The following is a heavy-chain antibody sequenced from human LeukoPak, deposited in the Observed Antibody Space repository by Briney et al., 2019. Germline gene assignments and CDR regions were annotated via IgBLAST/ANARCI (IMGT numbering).Heavy chain of an antibody. Sequence: GESLKISCKGSGYSFTSYWIGWVRQMPGKGLEWMGIIYPGDSDTRYSPSFQGQVTISADKSISTAYLQWSSLKASDTAMYYCARQRLPRFGELPEFDYWGQGTLVTVSS. CDR1: GYSFTSYW. CDR2: IYPGDSDT. V-gene: IGHV5-51*01. CDR3: ARQRLPRFGELPEFDY. J-gene: IGHJ4*02. D-gene: IGHD3-10*02.